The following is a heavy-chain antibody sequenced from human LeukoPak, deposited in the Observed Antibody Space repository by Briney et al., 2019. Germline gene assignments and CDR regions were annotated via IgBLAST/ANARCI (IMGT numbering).Heavy chain of an antibody. D-gene: IGHD2-2*01. V-gene: IGHV3-74*01. CDR2: INSDGSGT. CDR3: AKGGSTVIDY. Sequence: GGSLRLSCAASGFTFSSYATSWVRQAPGKGLVWVSRINSDGSGTSYADSVKGRFTISRDNAKNTLYLQMNSLRAEDTAVYYCAKGGSTVIDYWGQGTLVTVSS. J-gene: IGHJ4*02. CDR1: GFTFSSYA.